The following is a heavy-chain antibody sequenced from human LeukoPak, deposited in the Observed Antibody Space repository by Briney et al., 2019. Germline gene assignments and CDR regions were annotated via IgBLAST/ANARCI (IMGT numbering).Heavy chain of an antibody. Sequence: GGSLRLSCAASGSTFSRSYMGWVRQAPGKGLEWVALMRLAGSVTYYVESVKGRFTISRDNTKNLLYLQMNNLRAEDTAVYYCVIDRGARWDQGTLVTVSS. CDR3: VIDRGAR. CDR1: GSTFSRSY. V-gene: IGHV3-7*01. J-gene: IGHJ4*02. CDR2: MRLAGSVT.